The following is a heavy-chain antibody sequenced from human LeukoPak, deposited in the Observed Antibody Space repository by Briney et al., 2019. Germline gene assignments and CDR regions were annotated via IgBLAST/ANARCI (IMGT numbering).Heavy chain of an antibody. CDR1: GYTFTSYG. J-gene: IGHJ3*02. Sequence: ASVKVSCKASGYTFTSYGISWVRQAPGHGLEWVGWISVYTGNKKYAQKLQGRVTMSTDTSTSTAYMELRSLRSDDTAVYYCARDGNGEEKGFSASGDYKFPATESFDIWGQGTMVTVSS. CDR3: ARDGNGEEKGFSASGDYKFPATESFDI. V-gene: IGHV1-18*01. D-gene: IGHD4-17*01. CDR2: ISVYTGNK.